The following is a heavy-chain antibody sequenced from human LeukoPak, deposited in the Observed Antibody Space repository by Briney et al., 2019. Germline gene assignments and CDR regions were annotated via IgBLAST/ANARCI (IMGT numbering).Heavy chain of an antibody. D-gene: IGHD4-17*01. J-gene: IGHJ3*02. CDR3: ARYDYGDRDAFDI. CDR1: GFTFSSYW. CDR2: INSDGSST. V-gene: IGHV3-74*01. Sequence: HPGGSLRLSCAASGFTFSSYWMHWVRHAPGKGLVWVSRINSDGSSTSYADSVKGRFTISRDNAKNTLYLQMNSLRAEDTAVYYCARYDYGDRDAFDIWGQGTMVTVSS.